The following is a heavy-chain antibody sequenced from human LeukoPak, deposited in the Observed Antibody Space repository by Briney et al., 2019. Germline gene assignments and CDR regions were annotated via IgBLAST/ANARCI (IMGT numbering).Heavy chain of an antibody. CDR1: GGSFSGYY. Sequence: PSETLSLTCAVSGGSFSGYYWNWIRQPPGKGLEWIGEINHSGSTNYNPSLKSRVTMSVDTSKNQFSLKLSSVTAADTAVYYCARGGARVVTAQNYYYYYYMDVWGKGTTVTISS. D-gene: IGHD2-21*02. V-gene: IGHV4-34*01. CDR3: ARGGARVVTAQNYYYYYYMDV. CDR2: INHSGST. J-gene: IGHJ6*03.